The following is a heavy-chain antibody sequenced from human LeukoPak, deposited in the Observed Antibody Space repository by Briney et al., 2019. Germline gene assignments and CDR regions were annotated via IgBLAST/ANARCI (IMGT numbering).Heavy chain of an antibody. J-gene: IGHJ6*02. D-gene: IGHD5-24*01. CDR1: GYTFTSYD. CDR3: ARVGRWLQFNSYYYGMDV. V-gene: IGHV1-8*01. CDR2: INPNSGNT. Sequence: VSVKVSCKASGYTFTSYDINWVRQATAQGLEWMGWINPNSGNTGYAQKFQGRVTMTRNTSISTAYMELSSLRSEDTAVYYCARVGRWLQFNSYYYGMDVWGQGTTVTVSS.